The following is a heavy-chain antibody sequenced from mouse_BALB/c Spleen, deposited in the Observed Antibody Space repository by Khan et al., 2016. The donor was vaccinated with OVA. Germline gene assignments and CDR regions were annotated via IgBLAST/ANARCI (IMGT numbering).Heavy chain of an antibody. CDR2: INTGGDYI. CDR1: GFTFSTYA. CDR3: KKHNFAAFAY. J-gene: IGHJ3*01. D-gene: IGHD1-3*01. V-gene: IGHV5-6*01. Sequence: EVKLVESGGDLVKPGGSLKLSCAASGFTFSTYAMSWVRQTPDKRLEWVATINTGGDYIYYPDSVKGRFTISRDTSKNTLYLQMSSLRSEDTAIYYGKKHNFAAFAYWGQGALVTVSA.